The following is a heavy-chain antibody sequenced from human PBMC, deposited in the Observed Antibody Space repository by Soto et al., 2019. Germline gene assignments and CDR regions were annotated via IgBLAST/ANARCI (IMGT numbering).Heavy chain of an antibody. CDR3: ARSETAGHKGFDI. J-gene: IGHJ3*02. CDR1: GGTFSSSA. D-gene: IGHD6-19*01. CDR2: IIPTFGTS. V-gene: IGHV1-69*06. Sequence: QVQLEQSGAEVRKPGSSVKVSCKASGGTFSSSAINWLRQAPGQGPEWMGGIIPTFGTSNYIPKLRGRVTTTADTSKDTAYMEVSSLTSEDTAMYYCARSETAGHKGFDIWGQGTMVTVSA.